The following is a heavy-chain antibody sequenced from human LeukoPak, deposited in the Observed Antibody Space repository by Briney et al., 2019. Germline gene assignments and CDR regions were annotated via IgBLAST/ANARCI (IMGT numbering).Heavy chain of an antibody. Sequence: PGGSLRLSCAASDITFSSDSMHWVRQAPGRGLEWISRINSDGSGTDYADSVKGRFIISRDNAKNMLYLYMNSLRVEDTAVYYCAREGGSSWWGNWLDPWGQGTLVTVSS. CDR2: INSDGSGT. CDR3: AREGGSSWWGNWLDP. CDR1: DITFSSDS. D-gene: IGHD6-13*01. J-gene: IGHJ5*02. V-gene: IGHV3-74*01.